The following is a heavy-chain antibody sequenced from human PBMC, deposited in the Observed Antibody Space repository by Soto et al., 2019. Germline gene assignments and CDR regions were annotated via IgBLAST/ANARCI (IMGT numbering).Heavy chain of an antibody. J-gene: IGHJ6*01. D-gene: IGHD2-15*01. CDR3: ASPLYCSGGSCYSDYSYYGMDV. CDR2: IIPILGIA. CDR1: GGTFSSYT. Sequence: QVQLVQSGAEVKKPGSSVKVSCKASGGTFSSYTISWVRQAPGQGLEWMGRIIPILGIANYAQKFQGRVTITADKSTSXXYXKXXSRRSEDTAVYYCASPLYCSGGSCYSDYSYYGMDVWGQGTTVTVSS. V-gene: IGHV1-69*02.